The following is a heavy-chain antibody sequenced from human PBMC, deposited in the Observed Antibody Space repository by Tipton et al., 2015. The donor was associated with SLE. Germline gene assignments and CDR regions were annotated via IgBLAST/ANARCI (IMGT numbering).Heavy chain of an antibody. CDR1: GGSISSYY. CDR3: AGEVGGYWFDP. V-gene: IGHV4-59*01. D-gene: IGHD3-22*01. CDR2: IYYSGST. Sequence: TLSLTCTVSGGSISSYYWSWIRQPPGKGLEWIGYIYYSGSTNYNPSLKSRVTISVDTSKNQFSLKLSSVTAADTAVYYCAGEVGGYWFDPWGQGTLVTVSS. J-gene: IGHJ5*02.